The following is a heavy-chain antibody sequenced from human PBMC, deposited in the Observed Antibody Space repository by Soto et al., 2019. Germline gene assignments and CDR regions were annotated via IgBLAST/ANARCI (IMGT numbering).Heavy chain of an antibody. Sequence: SETLSLTCAVSGGSISSSNWWSWVRQPPGKGLEWIGYISHSGSTYYNPSLKSRVTISVDRSKNQFSLKLSSVTAADTAMYYCASGSHVPHYWGQGTLVTVSS. CDR3: ASGSHVPHY. J-gene: IGHJ4*02. CDR2: ISHSGST. CDR1: GGSISSSNW. V-gene: IGHV4-4*02. D-gene: IGHD6-6*01.